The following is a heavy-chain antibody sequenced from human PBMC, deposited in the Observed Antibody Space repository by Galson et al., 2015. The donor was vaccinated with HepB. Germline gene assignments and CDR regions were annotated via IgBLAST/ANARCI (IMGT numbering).Heavy chain of an antibody. CDR3: ARGKQLLVEVIDY. CDR2: IRKDGNHI. CDR1: GFTFSSYG. V-gene: IGHV3-33*01. J-gene: IGHJ4*02. Sequence: SLRLSCAASGFTFSSYGMQWVRQAPGKGLEWVAIIRKDGNHIFYSESVKGRFTISRDNSKNTLFLQMNSLRAEDTAVYYCARGKQLLVEVIDYWGQGTLVTVSS. D-gene: IGHD6-19*01.